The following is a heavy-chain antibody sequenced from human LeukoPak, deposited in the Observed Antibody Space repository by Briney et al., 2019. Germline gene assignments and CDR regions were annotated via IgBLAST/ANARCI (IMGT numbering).Heavy chain of an antibody. CDR1: GGSISSGGYY. J-gene: IGHJ6*02. V-gene: IGHV4-31*03. Sequence: QSSVTLSLTCTVSGGSISSGGYYWSWIRQHPVKGLEWIGYIYYSGSTYYNPSLKSRVTISVDTSKNQFSLKLSSVTAADTAVYYCARVPSPGLYHGMDVWGQGTTVNVSS. CDR2: IYYSGST. CDR3: ARVPSPGLYHGMDV.